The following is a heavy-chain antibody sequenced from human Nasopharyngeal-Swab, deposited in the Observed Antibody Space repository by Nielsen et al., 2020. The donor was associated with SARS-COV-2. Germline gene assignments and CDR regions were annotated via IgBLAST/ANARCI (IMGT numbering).Heavy chain of an antibody. CDR1: GFTFSNAW. J-gene: IGHJ6*02. V-gene: IGHV3-15*01. Sequence: GESLKISCAASGFTFSNAWMSWVRQAPGKGLEWVGRIKSKTDGGTTDYAAPVKGRFTISRDDSKNTLYLQMNSLKTEDTAVYYCTTDGYNSDYYYYYGIDVWGQGTTVTVSS. D-gene: IGHD5-24*01. CDR2: IKSKTDGGTT. CDR3: TTDGYNSDYYYYYGIDV.